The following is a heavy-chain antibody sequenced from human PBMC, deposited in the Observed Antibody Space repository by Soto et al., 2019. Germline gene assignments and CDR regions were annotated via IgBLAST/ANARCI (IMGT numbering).Heavy chain of an antibody. J-gene: IGHJ4*02. CDR2: IYYSGST. V-gene: IGHV4-39*07. Sequence: SETLSLTCTVSGGSISSSSYYWGWIRQPPGKGLEWIGSIYYSGSTYYNPSLRSRVTISVDTSKNQFSLKLTSVTAADTAVYYCARDKITGLFDYWGQGTLVTVS. CDR3: ARDKITGLFDY. CDR1: GGSISSSSYY. D-gene: IGHD2-8*02.